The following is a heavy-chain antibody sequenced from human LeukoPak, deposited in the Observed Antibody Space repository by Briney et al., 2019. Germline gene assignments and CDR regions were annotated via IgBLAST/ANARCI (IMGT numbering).Heavy chain of an antibody. V-gene: IGHV4-30-4*07. CDR2: IYYSGST. J-gene: IGHJ6*03. CDR3: ASSGYSYDYYYYYMDV. D-gene: IGHD5-18*01. Sequence: PSETLSLTCAVYGGSFSGYSWSWIRQPPGKGLEWIGYIYYSGSTSYNPSLKSRVTISVDTSKNQFSLKLSSVTAADTAVYYCASSGYSYDYYYYYMDVWGKGTTVTVSS. CDR1: GGSFSGYS.